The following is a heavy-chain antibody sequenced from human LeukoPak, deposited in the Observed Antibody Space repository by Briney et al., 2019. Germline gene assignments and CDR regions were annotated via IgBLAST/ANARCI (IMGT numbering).Heavy chain of an antibody. CDR3: ARATAPITIFGVVIDPVDAFDI. CDR1: GGSISSSSYY. Sequence: SETLSLTCTVSGGSISSSSYYWGWIRQPPGKGLEWIGSIYYSGSTYYNPSLKSRVTISVDTSKNQFSLKLSSVTAADTAVYYCARATAPITIFGVVIDPVDAFDIWGQGTMVTVSS. V-gene: IGHV4-39*01. J-gene: IGHJ3*02. CDR2: IYYSGST. D-gene: IGHD3-3*01.